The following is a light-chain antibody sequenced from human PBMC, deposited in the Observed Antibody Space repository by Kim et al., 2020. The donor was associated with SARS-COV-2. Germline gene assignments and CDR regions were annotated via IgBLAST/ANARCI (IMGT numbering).Light chain of an antibody. CDR2: DNN. V-gene: IGLV1-40*01. J-gene: IGLJ2*01. CDR3: QSSDGSLTGVI. Sequence: QSVLTQPPSVSGAPGQRVTTSCTGSSSDIGAGYDVHWYQHLPGRAPKLVIYDNNNRPSGVPDRFSGSKSYTSASLAITGLQAEDEADYYCQSSDGSLTGVIFGGGTQLTVL. CDR1: SSDIGAGYD.